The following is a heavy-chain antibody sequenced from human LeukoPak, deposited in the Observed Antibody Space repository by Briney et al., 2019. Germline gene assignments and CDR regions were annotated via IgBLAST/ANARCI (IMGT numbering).Heavy chain of an antibody. D-gene: IGHD6-13*01. Sequence: GESLKISCKGSGYSFTSYWIGWVRQMPGKGLEWMGIIYPGDSDTRYSPSFQGQVTISADKSISTAYLQWSSLKASDTAIYYCARRGVEQQLVRNWFDPWGQGTLVTVSS. CDR2: IYPGDSDT. J-gene: IGHJ5*02. CDR1: GYSFTSYW. V-gene: IGHV5-51*01. CDR3: ARRGVEQQLVRNWFDP.